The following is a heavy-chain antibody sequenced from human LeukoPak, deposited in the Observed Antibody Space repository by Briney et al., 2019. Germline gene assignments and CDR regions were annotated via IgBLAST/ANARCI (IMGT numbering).Heavy chain of an antibody. V-gene: IGHV1-18*01. J-gene: IGHJ5*02. Sequence: GAAVKVSCKASGYTFTSYGISCVRQAPGQGLEWMGWISAYNGNTNYAQKLQGRVTMTTDTSTSTAYMELRSLRSDDTAVYYCARDIPGIAAAGTYWFDPWGQGTLVTVSS. CDR1: GYTFTSYG. CDR3: ARDIPGIAAAGTYWFDP. D-gene: IGHD6-13*01. CDR2: ISAYNGNT.